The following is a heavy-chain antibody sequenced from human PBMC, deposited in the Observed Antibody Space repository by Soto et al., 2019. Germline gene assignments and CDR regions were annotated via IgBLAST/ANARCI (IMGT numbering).Heavy chain of an antibody. J-gene: IGHJ4*02. CDR3: ARPDLVAAIGAALDW. D-gene: IGHD5-12*01. Sequence: QVQLVESGGGVVQPGRSLRLSCEASGFTFSSYGMHWVRQAPGKGLEWVAVIWNDGSSRYYADSVKGRFTVSRDNSKNTLFLQINNVRDEETAVYFCARPDLVAAIGAALDWWGQGTLVTVSS. CDR2: IWNDGSSR. V-gene: IGHV3-33*01. CDR1: GFTFSSYG.